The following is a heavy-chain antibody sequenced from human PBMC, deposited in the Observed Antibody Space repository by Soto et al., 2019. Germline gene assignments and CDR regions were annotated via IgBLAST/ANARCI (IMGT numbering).Heavy chain of an antibody. CDR1: GYTFTSYG. Sequence: ASVKVSSKASGYTFTSYGISWVRQAPGQGLEWMGWISAYNGSTSYAQKFQGRVTMTRDTSTSTVYMELSSLRSEDTAVYYCARGGVVVPAASEGPNYYYYYMDVWGKGTTVTVSS. CDR2: ISAYNGST. CDR3: ARGGVVVPAASEGPNYYYYYMDV. V-gene: IGHV1-18*01. D-gene: IGHD2-2*01. J-gene: IGHJ6*03.